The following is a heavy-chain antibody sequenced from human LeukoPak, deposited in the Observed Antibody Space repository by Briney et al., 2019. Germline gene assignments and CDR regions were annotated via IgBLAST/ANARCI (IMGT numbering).Heavy chain of an antibody. J-gene: IGHJ6*02. CDR3: ARVRGGLWFGDVYGMDV. V-gene: IGHV5-51*01. CDR2: FYPGDSDN. D-gene: IGHD3-10*01. CDR1: GYSFSSYW. Sequence: GESLKIPCKGPGYSFSSYWIGWVRQMPGKGLGWMGTFYPGDSDNRYSTFFKGQVPLPGEKSISTAYLQWSSLKASDTAMYYCARVRGGLWFGDVYGMDVWGQGTTVTASS.